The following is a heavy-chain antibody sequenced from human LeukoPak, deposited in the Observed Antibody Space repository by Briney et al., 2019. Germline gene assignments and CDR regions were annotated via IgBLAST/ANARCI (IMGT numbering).Heavy chain of an antibody. Sequence: ASVKVSCKDSGYTLTELSMHWVRQAPGKGLEWMGGFDPEDGETIYAQKFQGRVTMTEDTSTDTAYMELSSLRSEDTAVYYCATAKEVGATLYYFDYWGQGTLVTVSS. CDR2: FDPEDGET. J-gene: IGHJ4*02. CDR3: ATAKEVGATLYYFDY. V-gene: IGHV1-24*01. CDR1: GYTLTELS. D-gene: IGHD1-26*01.